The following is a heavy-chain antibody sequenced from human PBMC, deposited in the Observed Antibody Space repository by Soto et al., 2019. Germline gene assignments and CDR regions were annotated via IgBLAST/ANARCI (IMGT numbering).Heavy chain of an antibody. CDR3: AAGRGDYSSGYYDGPY. D-gene: IGHD3-22*01. V-gene: IGHV1-58*01. CDR2: IVVGSGNT. Sequence: SVKVSCKASGFTFTSSAVQWVRQARGQRLEWIGWIVVGSGNTNYAQKFQERVTITRDMSTSTAYMELSSLRSEDTAVYYCAAGRGDYSSGYYDGPYWGQGTLVTVSS. CDR1: GFTFTSSA. J-gene: IGHJ4*02.